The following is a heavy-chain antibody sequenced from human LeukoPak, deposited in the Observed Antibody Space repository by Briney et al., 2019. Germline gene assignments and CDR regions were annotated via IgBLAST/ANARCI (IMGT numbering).Heavy chain of an antibody. Sequence: PSETLSLTCAVYGGSFSGYYWSWIRQPPGKGLEWIGEINHSGSTNCNPSLKSRVTISVDTSKNQFSLKLSSVTAADTAVYYCARGSAAIMGFDYWGQGTLVTVSS. CDR3: ARGSAAIMGFDY. CDR2: INHSGST. D-gene: IGHD2-2*01. V-gene: IGHV4-34*01. J-gene: IGHJ4*02. CDR1: GGSFSGYY.